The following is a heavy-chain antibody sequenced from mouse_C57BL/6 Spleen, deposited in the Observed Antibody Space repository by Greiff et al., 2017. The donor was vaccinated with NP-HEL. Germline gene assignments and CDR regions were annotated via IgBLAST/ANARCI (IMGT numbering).Heavy chain of an antibody. D-gene: IGHD1-1*01. Sequence: EVHLVESGGGLVKPGGSLKLSCAASGFTFSSYAMSWVRQTPEKRLEWVATISDGGSYTYYPDNVKGRITISRDNAKNNLYLQMSHLKSEDTAMYYCARDPDIGYYYGSSHYWYFDVWGTGTTVTVSS. CDR3: ARDPDIGYYYGSSHYWYFDV. J-gene: IGHJ1*03. CDR1: GFTFSSYA. CDR2: ISDGGSYT. V-gene: IGHV5-4*01.